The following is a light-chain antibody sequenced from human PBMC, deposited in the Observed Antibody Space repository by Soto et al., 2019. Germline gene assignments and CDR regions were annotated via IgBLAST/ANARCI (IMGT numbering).Light chain of an antibody. CDR3: QVWDSSTAV. V-gene: IGLV3-9*01. J-gene: IGLJ3*02. CDR1: NIASKN. CDR2: RDN. Sequence: SYELTQPLSVSVALGQTDRITCGGNNIASKNVHWYQQKPGQAPVLVIYRDNNRPSEIPERFSGSNSGNTATLTISRAQAGDEADYYCQVWDSSTAVFGGGTKLTVL.